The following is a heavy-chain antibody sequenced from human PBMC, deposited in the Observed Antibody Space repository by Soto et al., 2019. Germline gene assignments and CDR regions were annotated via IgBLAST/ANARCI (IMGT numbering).Heavy chain of an antibody. V-gene: IGHV1-18*01. CDR3: ARDHNYFHS. CDR1: GYTFTSYG. J-gene: IGHJ4*02. Sequence: QVQLVQSGAEVKKPGASVKVSCKASGYTFTSYGISWVRQAPGQGLEWMGWISAYNGNTKYAQKLQGRVTMTTDTPTSTAKMELRSLRSDDRPVYYCARDHNYFHSGGRGPLVTVSS. CDR2: ISAYNGNT.